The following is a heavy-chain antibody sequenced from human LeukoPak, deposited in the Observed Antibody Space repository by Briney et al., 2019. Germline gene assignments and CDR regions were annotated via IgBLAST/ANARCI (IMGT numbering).Heavy chain of an antibody. D-gene: IGHD3-3*01. CDR3: ARGRGESDYDFWSGYYTGTLDY. CDR2: IYYSGST. CDR1: GGSISSGSYY. Sequence: SETLSLTCTVSGGSISSGSYYWTWIRQPPGKGLEWIGYIYYSGSTNYNPSLKSRVTISVDTSKNQFSLKLSSVTAADTAVYYCARGRGESDYDFWSGYYTGTLDYWGQGTLVTVSS. J-gene: IGHJ4*02. V-gene: IGHV4-61*01.